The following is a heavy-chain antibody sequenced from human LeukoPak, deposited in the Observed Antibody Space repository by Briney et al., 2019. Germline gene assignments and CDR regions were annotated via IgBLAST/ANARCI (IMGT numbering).Heavy chain of an antibody. CDR1: GYTFTSYG. Sequence: ASVKVSCKASGYTFTSYGISWVRQAPGQGLEWMGWISAYNGNTNYAQKLQGRVTMTTDTSTSTTSLDLRSQRFDDPAMYYCSRRVLDLEVAGDGDAFDIWGQGTMVTVSS. D-gene: IGHD6-19*01. CDR2: ISAYNGNT. J-gene: IGHJ3*02. CDR3: SRRVLDLEVAGDGDAFDI. V-gene: IGHV1-18*01.